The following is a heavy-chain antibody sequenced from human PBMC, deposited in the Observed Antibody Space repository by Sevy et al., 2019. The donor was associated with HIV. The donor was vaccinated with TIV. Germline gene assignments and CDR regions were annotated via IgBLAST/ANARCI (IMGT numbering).Heavy chain of an antibody. V-gene: IGHV3-30*04. CDR1: GFSFSTYA. J-gene: IGHJ6*02. D-gene: IGHD2-2*02. CDR2: ISYDGNTK. Sequence: GGSLRLSCAASGFSFSTYAMHWVRQAPGKGLEWVAVISYDGNTKEYADSVKGRFTISRDNSKNTLYLQMNSLRAEDTAVYYCAKGTLVVPAVIYYYYGMDVWGQGTTVTVSS. CDR3: AKGTLVVPAVIYYYYGMDV.